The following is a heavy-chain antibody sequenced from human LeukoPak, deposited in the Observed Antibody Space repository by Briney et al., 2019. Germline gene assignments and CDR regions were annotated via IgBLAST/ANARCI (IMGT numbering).Heavy chain of an antibody. CDR1: GFTFSSYS. V-gene: IGHV3-21*01. CDR2: ISSSSSYI. J-gene: IGHJ4*02. D-gene: IGHD3-9*01. CDR3: ARDGYGYFDAARFDY. Sequence: GGSLRPFCAASGFTFSSYSMNWVRQAPGKGLEWISSISSSSSYIYYADSVKGRFTISRDNAKNSLYLQMNSLRAEDTAVYYCARDGYGYFDAARFDYWGQGTLVTVSS.